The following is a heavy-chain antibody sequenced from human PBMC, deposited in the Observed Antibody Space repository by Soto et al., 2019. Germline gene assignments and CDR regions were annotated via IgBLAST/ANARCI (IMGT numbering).Heavy chain of an antibody. D-gene: IGHD1-7*01. Sequence: ASVKVSCKVSGYTLTELSMHWVRQAPGKGLEWMGGFDPEDGETIYAQKFQGRVTMTEDTSTDTAYMELSNLRSEDTAVYYCATLREYNWNYGYWGQGTLVTVSS. CDR1: GYTLTELS. V-gene: IGHV1-24*01. CDR3: ATLREYNWNYGY. J-gene: IGHJ4*02. CDR2: FDPEDGET.